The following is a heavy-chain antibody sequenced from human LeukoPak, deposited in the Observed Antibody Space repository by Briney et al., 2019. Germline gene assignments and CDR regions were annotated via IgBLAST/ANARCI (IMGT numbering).Heavy chain of an antibody. V-gene: IGHV1-69*13. D-gene: IGHD3-22*01. CDR1: GYTFTGYY. CDR3: AREPSYYDSSGYHAEAYYFDY. Sequence: SVKVSCKASGYTFTGYYMHWVRQAPGQGLEWMGGIIPIFGTANYAQKFQGRVTITADESTSTAYMELSSLRSEDTAVYYCAREPSYYDSSGYHAEAYYFDYWGQGTLVTVSS. CDR2: IIPIFGTA. J-gene: IGHJ4*02.